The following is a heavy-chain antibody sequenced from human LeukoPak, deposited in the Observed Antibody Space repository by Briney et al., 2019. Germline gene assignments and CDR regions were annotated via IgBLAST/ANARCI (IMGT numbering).Heavy chain of an antibody. J-gene: IGHJ4*02. CDR1: GGSISSSSYY. Sequence: SETLSLTCTVSGGSISSSSYYWGWIRQPPGKGLEWIGSIYYSGSTYYNPSLKSRVTISVDTSKNQFSLKLSSVTAADTAVYYCANTGYYSSTSCYAPLDYWGQGTLVTVSS. V-gene: IGHV4-39*01. CDR3: ANTGYYSSTSCYAPLDY. CDR2: IYYSGST. D-gene: IGHD2-2*01.